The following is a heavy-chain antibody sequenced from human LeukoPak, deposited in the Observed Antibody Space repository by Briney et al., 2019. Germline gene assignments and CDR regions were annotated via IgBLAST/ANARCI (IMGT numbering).Heavy chain of an antibody. D-gene: IGHD2-2*01. CDR3: ARVDIVVVPAAMTYYYYGMDV. V-gene: IGHV1-8*01. Sequence: ASVKVSYKASGYTFTSYDINWVRQATGQGLEWMGWMNPNSGNTGYAQKFQGRATMTRNTSISTAYMELSSLRSEDTAVYYCARVDIVVVPAAMTYYYYGMDVWGQGTTVAVSS. CDR1: GYTFTSYD. J-gene: IGHJ6*02. CDR2: MNPNSGNT.